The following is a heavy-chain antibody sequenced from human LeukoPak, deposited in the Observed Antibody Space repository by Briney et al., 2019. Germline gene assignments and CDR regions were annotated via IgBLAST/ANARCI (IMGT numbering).Heavy chain of an antibody. Sequence: GGSLRLSCAASGFTFSSYAMSWVRQAPGKGLEYVSAISSNGGSTYYANSVKGRFTTSRDNSKNTLYLQMGSLRAEDMAVYYCARYRCSSTSCFVDYWGQGTLVTVSS. D-gene: IGHD2-2*01. J-gene: IGHJ4*02. CDR3: ARYRCSSTSCFVDY. CDR1: GFTFSSYA. CDR2: ISSNGGST. V-gene: IGHV3-64*01.